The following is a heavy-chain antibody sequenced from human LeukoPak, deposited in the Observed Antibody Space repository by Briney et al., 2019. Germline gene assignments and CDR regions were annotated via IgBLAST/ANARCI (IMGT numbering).Heavy chain of an antibody. V-gene: IGHV4-4*07. J-gene: IGHJ4*02. Sequence: SETLSLTCSVSGGSMNTHYWNWIRQPAGKGLEWIGRIYTSGSTNYNPSLKSRVTISVDTSKNQFSLKLSSVTAADTAVYYCASSWFGELLIDYWGQGTLVTVSS. CDR3: ASSWFGELLIDY. CDR1: GGSMNTHY. CDR2: IYTSGST. D-gene: IGHD3-10*01.